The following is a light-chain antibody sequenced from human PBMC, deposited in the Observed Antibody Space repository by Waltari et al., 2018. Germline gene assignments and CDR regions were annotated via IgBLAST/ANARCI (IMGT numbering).Light chain of an antibody. CDR2: DVN. CDR3: CSYAGDSTLI. V-gene: IGLV2-23*02. CDR1: SSNVGGYTL. J-gene: IGLJ2*01. Sequence: QSALTQPASVSGSPGQSITISCTGTSSNVGGYTLVSWYQQHPGKAPQPIISDVNKPPSGISHRFSGSKSGNTASLTISGLQADDESDYYCCSYAGDSTLIFGGGTKLTVL.